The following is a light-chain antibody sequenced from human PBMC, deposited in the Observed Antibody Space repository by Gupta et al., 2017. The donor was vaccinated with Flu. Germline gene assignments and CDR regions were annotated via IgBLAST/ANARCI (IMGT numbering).Light chain of an antibody. CDR1: ALSNQY. CDR3: HSADSSGTYQV. J-gene: IGLJ1*01. Sequence: GQTARIACSGDALSNQYVVWYQQKSGQAPVLIIYNEIERPSGIPERFSGSSSGTTVTLTISGLQEEDEADYYCHSADSSGTYQVFGTGTKVTVL. V-gene: IGLV3-25*03. CDR2: NEI.